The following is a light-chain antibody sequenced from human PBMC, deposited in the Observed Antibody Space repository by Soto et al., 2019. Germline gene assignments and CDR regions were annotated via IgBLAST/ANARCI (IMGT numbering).Light chain of an antibody. V-gene: IGKV3-15*01. CDR2: GAS. J-gene: IGKJ2*01. Sequence: EIVMTQSPATLSVSPGERVTLSCRASQSVSSKLAWYQQKPGQAPRLLIYGASTRATGIPARFSGSGSGTEFTLTISSLQSEDFAIYYCQQYKDWRTFGQGTKLEIK. CDR3: QQYKDWRT. CDR1: QSVSSK.